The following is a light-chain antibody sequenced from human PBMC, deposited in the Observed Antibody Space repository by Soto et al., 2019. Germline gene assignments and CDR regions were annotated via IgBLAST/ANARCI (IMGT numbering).Light chain of an antibody. CDR1: QSVLYSSNNKNY. CDR3: QQYYSTPFT. V-gene: IGKV4-1*01. Sequence: DIVMTQSPDSLAVSLGERATINCKSSQSVLYSSNNKNYLAWYQQKPGQPPKLLIYWASTRESGVPDRFSGSRSGTDFTITISSLQAEDVTVYYCQQYYSTPFTFGGGTKVEIK. CDR2: WAS. J-gene: IGKJ4*01.